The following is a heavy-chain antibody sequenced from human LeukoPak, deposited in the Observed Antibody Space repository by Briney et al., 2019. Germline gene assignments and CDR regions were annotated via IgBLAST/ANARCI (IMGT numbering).Heavy chain of an antibody. CDR3: ARVGCTGGSCYGWFDP. Sequence: ASVKVSCKASGYIFTDYYMHWVRQAPGQGLEWMGWINPNSGGTNSAQKFQGRVTMTRDTSISTAYMELSRLRSDDTAVYYCARVGCTGGSCYGWFDPWGQGTLVIVSS. CDR2: INPNSGGT. D-gene: IGHD2-15*01. V-gene: IGHV1-2*02. J-gene: IGHJ5*02. CDR1: GYIFTDYY.